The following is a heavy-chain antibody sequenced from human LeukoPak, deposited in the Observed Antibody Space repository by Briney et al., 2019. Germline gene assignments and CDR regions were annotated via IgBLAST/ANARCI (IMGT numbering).Heavy chain of an antibody. J-gene: IGHJ4*02. D-gene: IGHD1-26*01. CDR1: GGSISSYY. Sequence: PSETLSLTCTVSGGSISSYYWSWIRQPPGKGLEWIGYIYYSGSTNYNPSLKSRVTTSIDTSKSQFSLNLSSVTAADTAVYYCARPSSGSYLPDFDYWGQGTLVTVSS. CDR2: IYYSGST. CDR3: ARPSSGSYLPDFDY. V-gene: IGHV4-59*01.